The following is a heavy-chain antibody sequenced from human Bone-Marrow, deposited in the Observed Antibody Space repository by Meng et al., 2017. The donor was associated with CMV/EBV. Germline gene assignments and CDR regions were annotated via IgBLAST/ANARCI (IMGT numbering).Heavy chain of an antibody. CDR2: MNPNSGNT. D-gene: IGHD1-14*01. V-gene: IGHV1-8*03. J-gene: IGHJ6*02. CDR1: GYTFTSYD. Sequence: ASVKVSCKASGYTFTSYDINWVRQATGQGIEWMGWMNPNSGNTGYAQKFQGRVTITRNNSISTAYMELSSLRSEDTAVYYCARGEPGYGMDVWGQGTTVTVSS. CDR3: ARGEPGYGMDV.